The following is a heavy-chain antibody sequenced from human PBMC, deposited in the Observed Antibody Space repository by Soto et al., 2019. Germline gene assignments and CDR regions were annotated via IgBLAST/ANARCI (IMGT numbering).Heavy chain of an antibody. V-gene: IGHV3-33*01. D-gene: IGHD3-10*01. J-gene: IGHJ4*02. CDR2: LWYDGTTK. CDR1: GFAFHRYG. CDR3: ARDGSGGDWRFFDY. Sequence: QVQLVESGGGVVQPGRSLRLSCAASGFAFHRYGIHWVRQAPGKGLEWVADLWYDGTTKYYADSVKGRLTVSRDDPENTVYLQMDSLSAGDTAVYYCARDGSGGDWRFFDYWGQGTLVTVSS.